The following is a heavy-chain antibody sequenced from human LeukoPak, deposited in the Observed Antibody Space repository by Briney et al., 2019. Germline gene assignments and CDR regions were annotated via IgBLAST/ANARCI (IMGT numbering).Heavy chain of an antibody. J-gene: IGHJ5*02. D-gene: IGHD6-19*01. CDR1: GGSISSSNS. Sequence: PSGTLSLTCVVSGGSISSSNSWSWVRQPPGKGLEWIGEIYHSGSTNYNPSLKSRVTMSVDKSKNQFSLKLSSVTAADTAVYYCAREGVAVADPNWFDPWGQGTLVTVSS. CDR3: AREGVAVADPNWFDP. V-gene: IGHV4-4*02. CDR2: IYHSGST.